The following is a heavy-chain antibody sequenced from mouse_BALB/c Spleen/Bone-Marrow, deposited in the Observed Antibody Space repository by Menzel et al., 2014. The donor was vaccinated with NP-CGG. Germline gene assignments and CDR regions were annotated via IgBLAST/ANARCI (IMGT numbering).Heavy chain of an antibody. V-gene: IGHV5-4*02. D-gene: IGHD1-1*01. CDR2: TSDGGNYT. J-gene: IGHJ3*01. Sequence: EVMLVESGGGLVKPGGSLKLSCAASGFTFSDYYMYWVRQTPEKRLEWVATTSDGGNYTYYPDSVKGRFTIPRDNAKNNLYLQMSSLKSEDTAMYYCANYYGSTWFAYWGQGTLVTVSA. CDR3: ANYYGSTWFAY. CDR1: GFTFSDYY.